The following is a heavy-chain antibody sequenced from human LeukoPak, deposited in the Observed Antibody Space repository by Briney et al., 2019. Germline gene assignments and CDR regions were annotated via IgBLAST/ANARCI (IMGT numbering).Heavy chain of an antibody. CDR1: GSTFSSYW. CDR2: INSEDSIT. Sequence: GSLRLSCAASGSTFSSYWMHWVRQAPGKGLVWVSHINSEDSITKYADSVKGRFTISRDNAKNTLYLQMNSLRAEDTAVYYCARGGPYYYDNSGSYYFDYWGQGALVTVSS. V-gene: IGHV3-74*01. D-gene: IGHD3-22*01. CDR3: ARGGPYYYDNSGSYYFDY. J-gene: IGHJ4*02.